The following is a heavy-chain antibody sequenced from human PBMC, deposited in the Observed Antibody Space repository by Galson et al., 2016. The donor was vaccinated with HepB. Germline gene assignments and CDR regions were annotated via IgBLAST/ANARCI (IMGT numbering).Heavy chain of an antibody. Sequence: LRLSCAASGFVVSTKYMSWVRQAPGKGLEWVSVIYSDGSAYYADSVKGRFTISRDISKNMVDLQMNNLRAEDTAVYYCAREKGYLTNWFFDLWGRGTLVTVSS. CDR2: IYSDGSA. CDR1: GFVVSTKY. J-gene: IGHJ2*01. V-gene: IGHV3-66*02. D-gene: IGHD3-16*02. CDR3: AREKGYLTNWFFDL.